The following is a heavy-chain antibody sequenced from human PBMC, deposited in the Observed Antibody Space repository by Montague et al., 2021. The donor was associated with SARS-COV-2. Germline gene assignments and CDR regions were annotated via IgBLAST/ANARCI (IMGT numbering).Heavy chain of an antibody. CDR3: ARISRNSGFVGVFDI. CDR2: ISDSGST. V-gene: IGHV4-59*08. CDR1: GGSISSFY. J-gene: IGHJ3*02. Sequence: SETLSLTCTDSGGSISSFYWSWFRQPPGKGLVLIGYISDSGSTNYNPSLTSRVTMSVDTSKNQFSLKVNSVTAADTAVYYCARISRNSGFVGVFDIWGQGTMVTVS. D-gene: IGHD3-22*01.